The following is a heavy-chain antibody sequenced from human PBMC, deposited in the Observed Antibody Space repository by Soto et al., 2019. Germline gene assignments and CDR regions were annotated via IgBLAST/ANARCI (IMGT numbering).Heavy chain of an antibody. Sequence: EVQLLESGGGLVQPGGSLRLSCAASGFTFSSYAMNRVRQAPGKGLEWVSVISGSGGSTYYADSVKGRFTISRDNSKNTLYLQMISLGAEDTAVYYCAKWASGSYFDYWGQGTLVTVSS. J-gene: IGHJ4*02. CDR1: GFTFSSYA. D-gene: IGHD3-10*01. CDR2: ISGSGGST. V-gene: IGHV3-23*01. CDR3: AKWASGSYFDY.